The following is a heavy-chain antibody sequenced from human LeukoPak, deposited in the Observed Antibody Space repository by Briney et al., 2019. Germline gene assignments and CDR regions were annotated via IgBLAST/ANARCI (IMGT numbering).Heavy chain of an antibody. CDR3: ARDGPSIAVAGIDY. CDR1: GGSISSGSYY. CDR2: IYYSGST. J-gene: IGHJ4*02. Sequence: PSETLSLTCTVSGGSISSGSYYWSWIRQPPGKGLEWIGSIYYSGSTYYNPSLKSRVTISVDTSKNQFSLKLSSVTAADTAVYYCARDGPSIAVAGIDYWGQGTLVTVSS. D-gene: IGHD6-19*01. V-gene: IGHV4-39*07.